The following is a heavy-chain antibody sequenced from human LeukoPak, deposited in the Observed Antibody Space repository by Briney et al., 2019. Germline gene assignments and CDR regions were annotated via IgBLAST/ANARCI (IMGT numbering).Heavy chain of an antibody. CDR1: GFPFSTYA. V-gene: IGHV3-30*10. Sequence: GGSLRLSCAASGFPFSTYAMHWVRQAPGMGPEWLAVVSHDGSTKYYTNSVRGRFTISRDNSKNTFLLQLNGLRTGDTAVYYCARAIMGTENLDYWGQGTLVTVSS. CDR3: ARAIMGTENLDY. J-gene: IGHJ4*02. CDR2: VSHDGSTK. D-gene: IGHD5-18*01.